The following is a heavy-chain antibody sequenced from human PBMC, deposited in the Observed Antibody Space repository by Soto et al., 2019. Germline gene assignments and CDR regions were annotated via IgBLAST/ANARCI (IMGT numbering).Heavy chain of an antibody. V-gene: IGHV4-4*02. CDR3: AVWEEYSSTNYQDGMDA. CDR2: IYHSGST. J-gene: IGHJ6*04. CDR1: GGSISSSNW. D-gene: IGHD5-18*01. Sequence: PSETLSLSCAVSGGSISSSNWWSWVRQPPGKGLEWIGEIYHSGSTNYNPSLKSRVTISVDKSKNQFSLKLSSVTAADTAVYYCAVWEEYSSTNYQDGMDARGKVTTVT.